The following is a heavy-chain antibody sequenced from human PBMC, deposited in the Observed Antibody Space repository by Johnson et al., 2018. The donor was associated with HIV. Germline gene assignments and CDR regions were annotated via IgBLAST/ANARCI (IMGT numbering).Heavy chain of an antibody. CDR2: ISYDGSNK. CDR3: ARGRKTVTTVRPSAFDI. J-gene: IGHJ3*02. Sequence: VPLVESGGGVVQPGRSLRLSCVASGFTFSSYTMHWVRQAPGKGLEWVAVISYDGSNKYYADSVKGRFTISRDNSKNTLYLQMNSLRAEDTAVYYCARGRKTVTTVRPSAFDIWGQGTMVTVSS. V-gene: IGHV3-30-3*01. CDR1: GFTFSSYT. D-gene: IGHD4-17*01.